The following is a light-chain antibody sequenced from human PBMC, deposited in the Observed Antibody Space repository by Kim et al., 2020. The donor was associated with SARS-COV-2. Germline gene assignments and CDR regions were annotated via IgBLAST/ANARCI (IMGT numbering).Light chain of an antibody. J-gene: IGKJ4*01. CDR2: DAF. CDR3: QQYNIYPLT. CDR1: QGVGSG. V-gene: IGKV1-13*02. Sequence: AVQLTQSPSSLSASVGDGVTITCRASQGVGSGLAWYQQRPGKAPNLLIYDAFNLGRGVPSRFSGSQSGTDFTLTISSLQRDDFGTYYCQQYNIYPLTFGGGTKVDIK.